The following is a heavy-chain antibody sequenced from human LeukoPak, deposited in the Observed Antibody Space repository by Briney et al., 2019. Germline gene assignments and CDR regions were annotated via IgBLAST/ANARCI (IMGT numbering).Heavy chain of an antibody. CDR2: IWYDGSNE. Sequence: PGGSLRLSCAASGFTLTSYAMNWVRQAPGKGLEWVAVIWYDGSNEYYSDSVKGRFAISRDVSKNTLYLQMNSLRAEDTAVYFCARDPGLALDYWGQGTLVTVSS. CDR3: ARDPGLALDY. V-gene: IGHV3-33*01. J-gene: IGHJ4*02. CDR1: GFTLTSYA. D-gene: IGHD3-3*02.